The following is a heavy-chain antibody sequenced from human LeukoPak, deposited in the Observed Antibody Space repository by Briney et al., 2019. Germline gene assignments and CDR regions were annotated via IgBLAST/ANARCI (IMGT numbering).Heavy chain of an antibody. Sequence: SETLSLTCTVSGSSITTYTHWGWIRQSPGKGLEWIASIHHTGNTYYNPSLESRVTISIDTSKNQFSLEVSSVTAADTAVYYCARGKWFGEGYYFYMDVWGKGTTVTISS. D-gene: IGHD3-10*01. CDR1: GSSITTYTH. V-gene: IGHV4-38-2*02. CDR3: ARGKWFGEGYYFYMDV. J-gene: IGHJ6*03. CDR2: IHHTGNT.